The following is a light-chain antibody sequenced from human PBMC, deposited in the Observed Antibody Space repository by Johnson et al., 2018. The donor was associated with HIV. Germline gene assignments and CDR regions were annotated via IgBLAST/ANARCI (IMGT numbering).Light chain of an antibody. CDR1: SSNIGKNY. Sequence: QSVLTQPPSVSAAPGQKVTISCSGSSSNIGKNYVSWYQQFPGTAPKLLIYENNKRPSGIPDRFSGSKSGTSATLGISGLQTGDEADSYCGTWDTRLGAQSVFGRGPKVTVL. V-gene: IGLV1-51*02. CDR2: ENN. CDR3: GTWDTRLGAQSV. J-gene: IGLJ1*01.